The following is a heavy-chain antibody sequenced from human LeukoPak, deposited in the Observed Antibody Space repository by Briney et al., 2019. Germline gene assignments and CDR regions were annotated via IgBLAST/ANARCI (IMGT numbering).Heavy chain of an antibody. V-gene: IGHV3-7*01. J-gene: IGHJ4*02. CDR2: IKGSDK. CDR1: GFTFSNYW. Sequence: GGSLRLSCVGSGFTFSNYWMNWVRQAPGKGLEWVANIKGSDKGHVDSVKVRFSVSRDDARNSLYLQMDSLRAEDTAVYYCARDVDWNYDLWGQGTVVRVSS. D-gene: IGHD1-7*01. CDR3: ARDVDWNYDL.